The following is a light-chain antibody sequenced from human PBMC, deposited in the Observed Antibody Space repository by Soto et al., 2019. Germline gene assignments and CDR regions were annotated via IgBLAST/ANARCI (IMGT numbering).Light chain of an antibody. CDR1: QSFSNNY. Sequence: EIVLTQSPGTLSLSPWERATLSCRASQSFSNNYLAWYQQKPGQAPRLLIYGASSRATGIPDRFSGSGSGTDFTLTISRLEPEDFAVYYCQQYRDSRTFGQGTKVDIK. V-gene: IGKV3-20*01. J-gene: IGKJ1*01. CDR2: GAS. CDR3: QQYRDSRT.